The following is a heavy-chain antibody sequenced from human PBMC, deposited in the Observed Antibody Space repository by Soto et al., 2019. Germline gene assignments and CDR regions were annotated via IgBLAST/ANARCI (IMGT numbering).Heavy chain of an antibody. CDR2: INPNSGGT. Sequence: ASVKVSCKASGYTFTGYYMHWVRQAPGQGLEWMGWINPNSGGTNYAQKFQVWVTMTRDTSISKAYMELSRLRSDDTAVYYCARFSIAGASTIPSTSAFDIWGQGTMVTVSS. D-gene: IGHD6-13*01. CDR1: GYTFTGYY. J-gene: IGHJ3*02. CDR3: ARFSIAGASTIPSTSAFDI. V-gene: IGHV1-2*04.